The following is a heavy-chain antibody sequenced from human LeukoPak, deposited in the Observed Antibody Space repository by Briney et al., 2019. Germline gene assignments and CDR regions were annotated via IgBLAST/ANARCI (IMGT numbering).Heavy chain of an antibody. D-gene: IGHD1-1*01. CDR2: INPNSGGT. Sequence: ASVKVSCKASGYTFTGYYMHWVRQAPGQGLEWMGWINPNSGGTNYAQKFQGRVTMTRDTSISTAYMELSRLRSDDTAVYYCARDGGTTGTHFGYWGQGTLVTVSS. CDR1: GYTFTGYY. V-gene: IGHV1-2*02. CDR3: ARDGGTTGTHFGY. J-gene: IGHJ4*02.